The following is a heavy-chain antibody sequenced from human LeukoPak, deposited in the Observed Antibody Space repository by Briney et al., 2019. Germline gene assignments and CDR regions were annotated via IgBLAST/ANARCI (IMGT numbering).Heavy chain of an antibody. CDR2: IYNGGST. V-gene: IGHV3-66*01. D-gene: IGHD4-17*01. J-gene: IGHJ4*02. Sequence: PGGSLRLSCAASGFTVSNNYMSWVRQAPGKGLEWVSVIYNGGSTYYADSVKGRFTISRDNSKNTAHLQMNSLRAEDTAVYYCARDGAVTNGRYFDYWGQGTLVTVSS. CDR1: GFTVSNNY. CDR3: ARDGAVTNGRYFDY.